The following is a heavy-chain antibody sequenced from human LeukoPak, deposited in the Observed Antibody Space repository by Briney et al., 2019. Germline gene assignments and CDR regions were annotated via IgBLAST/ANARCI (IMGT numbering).Heavy chain of an antibody. Sequence: QPGGSLRLSCAASGFTFSSYWMSWVRQAPGKGLEWVANIKQDGSEKYYVDSVKGRFTISRDNAKNSLYLQMNSLRAEDTAVYYCAREGRYHYYDSSGYYGIDYWGQGTLVTVSS. CDR1: GFTFSSYW. V-gene: IGHV3-7*01. CDR3: AREGRYHYYDSSGYYGIDY. J-gene: IGHJ4*02. CDR2: IKQDGSEK. D-gene: IGHD3-22*01.